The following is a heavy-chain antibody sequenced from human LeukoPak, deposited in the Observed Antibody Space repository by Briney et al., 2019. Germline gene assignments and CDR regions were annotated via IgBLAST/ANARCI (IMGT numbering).Heavy chain of an antibody. CDR3: ARAFSGSGYSNDAFDI. D-gene: IGHD3-22*01. CDR2: INPSGGST. V-gene: IGHV1-46*01. J-gene: IGHJ3*02. CDR1: GYTFTSYY. Sequence: ASVKVSCKASGYTFTSYYMHWVRQAPGQGLEWMGIINPSGGSTSYAQKFQGRVTMTTDTSTSTAYMELRSLRSDDTAVYYCARAFSGSGYSNDAFDIWGQGTMVTVSS.